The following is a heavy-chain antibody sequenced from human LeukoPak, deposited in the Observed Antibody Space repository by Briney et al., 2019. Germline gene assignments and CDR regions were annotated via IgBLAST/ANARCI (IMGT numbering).Heavy chain of an antibody. V-gene: IGHV1-3*01. D-gene: IGHD7-27*01. Sequence: GASVKVSCKASGDTFTGYLHWVRQAPGQRLEWMGWISAGNGDTKYSQKFQGRVTMTRDTSTGTAYLELSSLRSEDSAVYYCVRTPPNWGADFWGQGTLVTVSS. CDR1: GDTFTGYL. CDR2: ISAGNGDT. J-gene: IGHJ4*02. CDR3: VRTPPNWGADF.